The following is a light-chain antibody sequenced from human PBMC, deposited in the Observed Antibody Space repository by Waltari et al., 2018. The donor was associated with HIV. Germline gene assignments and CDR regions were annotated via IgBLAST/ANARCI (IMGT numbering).Light chain of an antibody. CDR3: QSGDNSGPHVV. CDR1: VLSRPY. CDR2: RDT. J-gene: IGLJ2*01. Sequence: SYELTQPPSLSVSPGQPAGITCSGDVLSRPYRSWYRQKPGQAPVMVMYRDTERPSGIPGRFSGSKSGTTVTLTIGGVQAEDEADYYCQSGDNSGPHVVFGGGTTLTVL. V-gene: IGLV3-25*03.